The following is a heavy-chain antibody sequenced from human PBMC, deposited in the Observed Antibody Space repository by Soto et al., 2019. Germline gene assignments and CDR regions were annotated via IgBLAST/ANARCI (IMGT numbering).Heavy chain of an antibody. Sequence: QVQLVQSGAEVKKPGSSVKVSCKASGGTFSSYAISWVRQAPGQGLEWMGGIIPIFGTANYAQKFQGRVTITADESTSTGYMELSSLRSEDTALYYGARGRLFGVVTLELDYWGQGTLVTVSS. D-gene: IGHD3-3*01. CDR2: IIPIFGTA. CDR3: ARGRLFGVVTLELDY. J-gene: IGHJ4*02. V-gene: IGHV1-69*01. CDR1: GGTFSSYA.